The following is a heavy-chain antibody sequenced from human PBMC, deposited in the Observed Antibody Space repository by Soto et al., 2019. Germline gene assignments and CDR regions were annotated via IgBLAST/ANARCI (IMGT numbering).Heavy chain of an antibody. CDR1: GYTFTSQN. V-gene: IGHV1-46*03. Sequence: QVQLVQSGAEVKKPGASVKVSCKASGYTFTSQNMHWVRQAPGQGLEWMGVINPSIGTTTYAQKFQGRVTMTSYTTTGSVYMEVSSLRSEDTAVYYCISTLGARFDYWGQGTLVTVSS. J-gene: IGHJ4*02. CDR2: INPSIGTT. CDR3: ISTLGARFDY. D-gene: IGHD1-26*01.